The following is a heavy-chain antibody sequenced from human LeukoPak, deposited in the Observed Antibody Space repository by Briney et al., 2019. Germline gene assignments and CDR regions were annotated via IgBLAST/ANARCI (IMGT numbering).Heavy chain of an antibody. CDR3: ARGGIAAREYNWFDP. J-gene: IGHJ5*02. CDR2: IYYSGST. Sequence: PSETLSLTCTVSGGSISSYYWSWIRQPPGKGLEWIGYIYYSGSTNYNPSLKSRVTISVDTSKNQFSLKLSSVTAADTAVYYCARGGIAAREYNWFDPWGQGTLVTASS. D-gene: IGHD6-6*01. V-gene: IGHV4-59*08. CDR1: GGSISSYY.